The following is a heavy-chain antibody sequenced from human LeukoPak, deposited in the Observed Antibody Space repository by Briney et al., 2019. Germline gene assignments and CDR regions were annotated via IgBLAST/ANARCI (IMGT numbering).Heavy chain of an antibody. J-gene: IGHJ4*02. D-gene: IGHD3-22*01. V-gene: IGHV1-69*13. CDR1: GGTFSSYT. CDR3: AREWGHDSSGYFFGY. Sequence: SVKVSCKTSGGTFSSYTISWVRQAPGQGLEWMGGITPMFGTANYAQKSQGRVTITADESTSTAYMELSSLRSEDTAVYYCAREWGHDSSGYFFGYWGQGTLVTVSS. CDR2: ITPMFGTA.